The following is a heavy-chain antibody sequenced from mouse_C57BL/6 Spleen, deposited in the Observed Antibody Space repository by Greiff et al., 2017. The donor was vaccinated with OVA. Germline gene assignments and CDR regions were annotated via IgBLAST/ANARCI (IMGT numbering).Heavy chain of an antibody. J-gene: IGHJ3*01. Sequence: QVQLQQPGAELVKPGASVKMSCKASGYTFTSYWITWVKQRPGQGLEWIGDIYPGSGSTNYNEKFKSKATLTVDTSSSTAYMQLSSLTSEDSAVYYCAREGCTTVVPGWFAYWGQGTLVTVSA. CDR1: GYTFTSYW. CDR3: AREGCTTVVPGWFAY. D-gene: IGHD1-1*01. CDR2: IYPGSGST. V-gene: IGHV1-55*01.